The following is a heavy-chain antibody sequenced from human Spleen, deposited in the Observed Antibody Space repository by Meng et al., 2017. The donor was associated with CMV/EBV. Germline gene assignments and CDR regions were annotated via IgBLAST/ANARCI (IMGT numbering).Heavy chain of an antibody. J-gene: IGHJ4*02. CDR3: ARHHVEMASRVSDY. Sequence: GSLRLSCTVSGGSIKSSSFYWGWIRQPPGKGLEWIGTVSYSGYPYYNPSLKSRVSISADASKNLFSLNLSSVTAADTAVYYCARHHVEMASRVSDYWGQGTLVT. V-gene: IGHV4-39*01. D-gene: IGHD5-24*01. CDR1: GGSIKSSSFY. CDR2: VSYSGYP.